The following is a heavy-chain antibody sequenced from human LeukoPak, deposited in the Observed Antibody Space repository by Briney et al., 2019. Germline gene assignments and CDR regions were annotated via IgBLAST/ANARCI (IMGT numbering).Heavy chain of an antibody. CDR2: IIPIFGTA. V-gene: IGHV1-69*13. D-gene: IGHD3-3*01. Sequence: SVKVSCKASGGTFSSYAISWVRQAPGQGLEWMGGIIPIFGTANYAQKFQGRVTITADESTSTAYMELSSLRSEDTAVYYCARVTIFGVVAFDPWGQGTLVTVSS. J-gene: IGHJ5*02. CDR1: GGTFSSYA. CDR3: ARVTIFGVVAFDP.